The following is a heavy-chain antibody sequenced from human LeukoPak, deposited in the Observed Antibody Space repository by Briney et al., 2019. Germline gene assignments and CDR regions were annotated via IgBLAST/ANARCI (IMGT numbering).Heavy chain of an antibody. Sequence: GGSLRLSCAASGFTFSSYSMNWVRQAPGKGLEWVSSISSSSSYIYYADSVKGRFTISRDNAKNSLYLQMNSLGAEDTAVYYCARDGSSMGTNFDYWGQGTLVTVSS. J-gene: IGHJ4*02. CDR2: ISSSSSYI. V-gene: IGHV3-21*01. D-gene: IGHD1-7*01. CDR1: GFTFSSYS. CDR3: ARDGSSMGTNFDY.